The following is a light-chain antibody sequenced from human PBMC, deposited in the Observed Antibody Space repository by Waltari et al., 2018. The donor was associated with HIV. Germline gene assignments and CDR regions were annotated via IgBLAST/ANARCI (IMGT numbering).Light chain of an antibody. J-gene: IGLJ2*01. CDR3: TSFTSNYTVI. Sequence: QSALTQPASVSGSPGQSLTISCTGSTSDFGLYDFISWYQQHPGGVPRGIIYEVFRLPSGVSSRFSGSKSGNTASLTISWLQTEDEADYYCTSFTSNYTVIFGGGTKVTVL. V-gene: IGLV2-14*01. CDR2: EVF. CDR1: TSDFGLYDF.